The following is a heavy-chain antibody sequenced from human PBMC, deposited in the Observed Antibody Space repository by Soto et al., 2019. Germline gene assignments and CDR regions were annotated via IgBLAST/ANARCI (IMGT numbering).Heavy chain of an antibody. Sequence: QLQLQESGPGLVKPSETLSLTCTVSGGSISSSSYYWGWIRQPPGKGLEGIGNIYYSGSTYYNPSLKIRVTISVDTSKNQFSLKLSSVTAADTAVYYCASVSGGDYFDYWGQGTLVTVSS. D-gene: IGHD1-26*01. CDR1: GGSISSSSYY. CDR3: ASVSGGDYFDY. V-gene: IGHV4-39*01. J-gene: IGHJ4*02. CDR2: IYYSGST.